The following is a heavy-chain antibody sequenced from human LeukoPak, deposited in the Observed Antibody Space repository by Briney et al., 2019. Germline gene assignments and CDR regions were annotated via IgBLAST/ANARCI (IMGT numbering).Heavy chain of an antibody. CDR2: IYYSGST. CDR3: ARRTSRKGTFDY. Sequence: PSETLSLTCAVYGGSFSSYYWSWIRQPPGKGLEWIGYIYYSGSTNYNPSLKSRVTISVDTSKNQFSLKLSSVTAADTAVYYCARRTSRKGTFDYWGQGTLVTVSS. J-gene: IGHJ4*02. V-gene: IGHV4-59*08. CDR1: GGSFSSYY.